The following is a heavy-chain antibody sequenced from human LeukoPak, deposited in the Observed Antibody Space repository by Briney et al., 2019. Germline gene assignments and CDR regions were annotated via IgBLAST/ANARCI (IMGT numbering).Heavy chain of an antibody. Sequence: PGGSLRLSCAAPGFTFSDYYMTWIRQGPGKGLEWLSYISDSGSTMYYADSLKGRFTISRDNAKNSLFLQMNSLRADDTAVYYCATVAAAGSGSDDILTGYYDNWGQGTLVTVST. D-gene: IGHD3-9*01. V-gene: IGHV3-11*01. J-gene: IGHJ4*02. CDR3: ATVAAAGSGSDDILTGYYDN. CDR2: ISDSGSTM. CDR1: GFTFSDYY.